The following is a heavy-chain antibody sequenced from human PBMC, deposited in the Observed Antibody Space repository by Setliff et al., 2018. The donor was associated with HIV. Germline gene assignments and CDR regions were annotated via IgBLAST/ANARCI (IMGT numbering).Heavy chain of an antibody. CDR2: INLNSGGT. J-gene: IGHJ3*01. CDR1: GYTFTDYY. V-gene: IGHV1-2*06. CDR3: ATKVYCTNGVCLDAFDL. D-gene: IGHD2-8*01. Sequence: GASVKVSCKASGYTFTDYYIHWVRQAPGQGLEWMGRINLNSGGTNYAQKFQGRVTMTRDTSISSAYMELSRLKSDDTAVYYCATKVYCTNGVCLDAFDLWGQGTMVTVSS.